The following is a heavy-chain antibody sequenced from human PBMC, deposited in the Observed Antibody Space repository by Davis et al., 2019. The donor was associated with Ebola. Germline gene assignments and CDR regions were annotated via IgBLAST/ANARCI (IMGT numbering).Heavy chain of an antibody. Sequence: GGSLRLSCAASGLTVSSNYMSWVRQAPGKGLEWVSVIYSGGSTYYADSVKGRFTISRDNSKNTLYLQMNSLRAEDTAVYYCASRSYSGSYSFDYWGQGTLVTVSS. V-gene: IGHV3-53*01. CDR1: GLTVSSNY. J-gene: IGHJ4*02. CDR3: ASRSYSGSYSFDY. CDR2: IYSGGST. D-gene: IGHD1-26*01.